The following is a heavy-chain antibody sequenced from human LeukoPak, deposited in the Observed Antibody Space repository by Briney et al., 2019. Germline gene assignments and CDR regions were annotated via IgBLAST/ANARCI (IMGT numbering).Heavy chain of an antibody. CDR1: GESLNYYY. CDR2: VFDGKNT. CDR3: ASGAWATRLHS. V-gene: IGHV4-34*12. D-gene: IGHD5-24*01. Sequence: SETLSLTCAVYGESLNYYYWSWIRQSPEKGLEWIGEVFDGKNTNYNPSLKSRVTISAVTSSNQFSLNLKSVTAADTAVYYCASGAWATRLHSWAQGTLVIVSS. J-gene: IGHJ4*02.